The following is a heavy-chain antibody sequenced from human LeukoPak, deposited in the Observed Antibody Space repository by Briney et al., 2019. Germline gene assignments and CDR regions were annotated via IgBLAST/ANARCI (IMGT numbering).Heavy chain of an antibody. CDR2: INHSGST. CDR1: GGSFSGYY. CDR3: ARGGYSYGYVY. Sequence: SETLSLTCAVYGGSFSGYYWSWIRQPPGKGLEWIGEINHSGSTNYNPSLKSRVTISVDTSKNQFSLKLSSVTAADTAVYYCARGGYSYGYVYWGQGTLVTVSS. D-gene: IGHD5-18*01. V-gene: IGHV4-34*01. J-gene: IGHJ4*02.